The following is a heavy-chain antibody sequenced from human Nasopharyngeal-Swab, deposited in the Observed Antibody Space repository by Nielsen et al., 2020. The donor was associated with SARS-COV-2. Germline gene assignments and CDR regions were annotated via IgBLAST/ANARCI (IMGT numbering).Heavy chain of an antibody. J-gene: IGHJ4*02. CDR3: AGDPRLRYFDY. D-gene: IGHD3-16*01. CDR2: IQNIGTT. Sequence: WIRQPPGKGLEWVSFIQNIGTTMYADAVKGRFTISRDSSKNTVYLHMNSLRAEDTAIYYCAGDPRLRYFDYWGQGTLVTVSS. V-gene: IGHV3-53*01.